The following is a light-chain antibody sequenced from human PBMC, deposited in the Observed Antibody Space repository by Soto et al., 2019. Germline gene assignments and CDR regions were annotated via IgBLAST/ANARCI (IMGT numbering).Light chain of an antibody. V-gene: IGKV3-15*01. CDR2: GAS. J-gene: IGKJ2*01. CDR3: QPYNIWPYT. CDR1: QSVSIN. Sequence: EIVMTQSPATLSVSPGERATLSCRASQSVSINLAWYQQKPGQAPRLLIYGASTRATGIPASFSGSGSGTESTLTISSLQSEDFAVYYCQPYNIWPYTFGQGTKLEI.